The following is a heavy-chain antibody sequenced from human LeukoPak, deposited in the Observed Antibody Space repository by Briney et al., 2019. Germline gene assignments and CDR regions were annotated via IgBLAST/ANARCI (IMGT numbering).Heavy chain of an antibody. J-gene: IGHJ5*02. CDR2: IIPIVDIP. V-gene: IGHV1-69*02. CDR3: ALLWFGGNWLDP. Sequence: SVKVSCKPSPPPLPSSTPTSPRPPPALRPAWMGRIIPIVDIPHYAQKFQGRVTITADKSTSTAYMELSRLGSEDTAIYYCALLWFGGNWLDPWGRGTLVTVSS. D-gene: IGHD3-10*01. CDR1: PPPLPSST.